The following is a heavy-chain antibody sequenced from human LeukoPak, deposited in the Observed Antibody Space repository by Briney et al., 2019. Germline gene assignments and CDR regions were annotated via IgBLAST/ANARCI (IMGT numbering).Heavy chain of an antibody. D-gene: IGHD3-10*01. J-gene: IGHJ4*02. V-gene: IGHV4-34*01. Sequence: SETLSLTCAVYGGSFSGYYWSWIRQPPGKGLEWIGEINHSGSTNYNPSLKSRVTISVDTSKNQFSLKLSSVTAADTAVYYCARWVRGLGTFDYWGQGTLVTVSS. CDR3: ARWVRGLGTFDY. CDR1: GGSFSGYY. CDR2: INHSGST.